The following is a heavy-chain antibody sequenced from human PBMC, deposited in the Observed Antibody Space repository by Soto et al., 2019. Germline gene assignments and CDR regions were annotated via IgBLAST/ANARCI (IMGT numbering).Heavy chain of an antibody. Sequence: ASVKVSCGASGYTFTCYYMHWVRQAPGQGPEWMGWINPNSGGTNYAQKFQGWVTMTRDTSISTAYMELSRLRSDDTAVYYCARGVTMVRGVINYYYYYGMDVWGQGTTVTVSS. CDR1: GYTFTCYY. CDR2: INPNSGGT. D-gene: IGHD3-10*01. J-gene: IGHJ6*02. CDR3: ARGVTMVRGVINYYYYYGMDV. V-gene: IGHV1-2*04.